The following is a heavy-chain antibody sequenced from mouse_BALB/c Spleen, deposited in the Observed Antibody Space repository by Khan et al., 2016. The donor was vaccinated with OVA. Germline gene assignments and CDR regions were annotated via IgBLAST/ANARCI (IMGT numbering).Heavy chain of an antibody. CDR1: GYSITSDYA. V-gene: IGHV3-2*02. Sequence: EVQLQESGPGLVKPSQSLSLTCTVTGYSITSDYAWYWIRQFPGNQLGWVGFISYNGRTSYNQSLKSRVSITRDTSKNQFFLQLNSVTTGDAATDYCARSVILTRVGATGFDYWGQGTTLTVSA. D-gene: IGHD1-1*02. CDR2: ISYNGRT. J-gene: IGHJ2*01. CDR3: ARSVILTRVGATGFDY.